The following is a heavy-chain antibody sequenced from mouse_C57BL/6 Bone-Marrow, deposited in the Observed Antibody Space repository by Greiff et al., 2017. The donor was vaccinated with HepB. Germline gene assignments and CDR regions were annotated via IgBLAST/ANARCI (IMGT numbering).Heavy chain of an antibody. Sequence: QVQLQQPGAELVKPGASVKMSCKASGYTFTSYWITWVKQRPGQGLEWIGDIYPGSGSTNYNEKFKSKATLTVDNSSSTAYMQLSSLTSEDSAVYYCGRGVVGRRVDDWGQGTTLTVSS. V-gene: IGHV1-55*01. CDR3: GRGVVGRRVDD. D-gene: IGHD1-1*02. CDR1: GYTFTSYW. CDR2: IYPGSGST. J-gene: IGHJ2*01.